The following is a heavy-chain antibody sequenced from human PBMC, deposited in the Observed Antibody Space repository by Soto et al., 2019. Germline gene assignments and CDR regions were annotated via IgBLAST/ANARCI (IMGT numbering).Heavy chain of an antibody. Sequence: GGSLRLSCAASGFTFSSYAMHWVRQAPGKGLEWVAVISYDGSNKYYADSVKGRFTISRDNSKNTLYLQMNSLRAEDTAVYYCARDRYYDSSGYYGGLYYYYGMDVWGQGTTVTVPS. CDR3: ARDRYYDSSGYYGGLYYYYGMDV. CDR1: GFTFSSYA. V-gene: IGHV3-30-3*01. CDR2: ISYDGSNK. D-gene: IGHD3-22*01. J-gene: IGHJ6*02.